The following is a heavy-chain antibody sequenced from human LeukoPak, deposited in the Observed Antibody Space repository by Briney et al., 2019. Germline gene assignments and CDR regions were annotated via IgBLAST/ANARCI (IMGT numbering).Heavy chain of an antibody. CDR3: AKGGGYEAQYYYYYLDV. CDR2: IRYDGSNK. J-gene: IGHJ6*03. Sequence: GGALRLSCAASGFTFSSYGMHWVRQAPGKGLEWVAFIRYDGSNKYYADSVKGRFTISRDNSKNTLYLQMKSLRAEDTAVYYCAKGGGYEAQYYYYYLDVWGKGTTVTISS. V-gene: IGHV3-30*02. CDR1: GFTFSSYG. D-gene: IGHD5-12*01.